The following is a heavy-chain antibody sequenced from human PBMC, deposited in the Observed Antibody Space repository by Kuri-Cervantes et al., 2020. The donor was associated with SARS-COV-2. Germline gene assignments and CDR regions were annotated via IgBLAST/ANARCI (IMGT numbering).Heavy chain of an antibody. CDR3: ASRRAGAAAGIWGGFDP. V-gene: IGHV3-48*01. D-gene: IGHD6-13*01. CDR2: ISSSSSTI. J-gene: IGHJ5*02. CDR1: GFTFSSYS. Sequence: GESLKISCAASGFTFSSYSMNWVRQAPGKGVEWVSYISSSSSTIYYADSVKGRFTISRDNAKNSLYLQMNSLRAEDTAVYYCASRRAGAAAGIWGGFDPWGQGTLVTVSS.